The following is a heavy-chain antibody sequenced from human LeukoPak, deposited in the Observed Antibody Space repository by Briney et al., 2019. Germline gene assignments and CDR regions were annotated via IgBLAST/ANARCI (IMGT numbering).Heavy chain of an antibody. V-gene: IGHV3-30*02. Sequence: GGSLRLSCAASGFTFSSYSMHWVRQAPGKGLEWVVFIRYDGSNKYYADSVKGRFTISRDNSKNTLYMQMNSLRAEDTAVYYCANSNGLLWFGELLYWGQGALVTVSS. CDR2: IRYDGSNK. J-gene: IGHJ4*02. CDR1: GFTFSSYS. D-gene: IGHD3-10*01. CDR3: ANSNGLLWFGELLY.